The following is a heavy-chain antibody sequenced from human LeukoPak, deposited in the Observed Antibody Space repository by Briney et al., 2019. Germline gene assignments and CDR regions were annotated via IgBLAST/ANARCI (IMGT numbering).Heavy chain of an antibody. Sequence: PGGSLRLSCGASGFTFSSYSMNWVRQAPGKGLEWVSSITSSSTYTYYADSMKGRFTISGDNAKNSLYLQMNSLSAEDTAVYYCARDGDSGGGSGYYFDNWGQGALVTVSS. J-gene: IGHJ4*02. CDR1: GFTFSSYS. V-gene: IGHV3-21*01. CDR3: ARDGDSGGGSGYYFDN. CDR2: ITSSSTYT. D-gene: IGHD3-10*01.